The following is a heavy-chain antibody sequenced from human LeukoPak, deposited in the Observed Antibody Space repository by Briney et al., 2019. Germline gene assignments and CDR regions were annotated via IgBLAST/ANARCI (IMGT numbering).Heavy chain of an antibody. CDR1: GYTFTSYY. Sequence: GASVKVSCKASGYTFTSYYMHWVRQAPGQGLEWMGLINPSGGSTSYAQKFQGRVTMTRDTSTSTVYMELSSLRSEDTAVYYCARERDEILAGDGPWDYWGQGTLVSVSS. CDR3: ARERDEILAGDGPWDY. V-gene: IGHV1-46*01. J-gene: IGHJ4*02. CDR2: INPSGGST. D-gene: IGHD6-19*01.